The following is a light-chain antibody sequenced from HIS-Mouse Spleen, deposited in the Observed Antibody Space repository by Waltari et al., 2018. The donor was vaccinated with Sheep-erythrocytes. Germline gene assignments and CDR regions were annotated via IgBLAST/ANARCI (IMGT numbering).Light chain of an antibody. Sequence: AIQMTQSPSSLSASVGDRVTITCRASQGIRNDLGWYKQKPGKAPKLRIYAASSLQSGVPSRFSGSGSGTDFTLTISSLQPEDFATYYCLQDYNYPLTFGGGTKVEIK. CDR3: LQDYNYPLT. CDR1: QGIRND. J-gene: IGKJ4*01. CDR2: AAS. V-gene: IGKV1-6*01.